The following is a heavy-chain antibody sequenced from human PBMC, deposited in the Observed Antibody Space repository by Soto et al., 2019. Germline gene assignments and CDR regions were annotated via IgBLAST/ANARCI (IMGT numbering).Heavy chain of an antibody. CDR3: ASRSVGSRIYYYYGMDV. D-gene: IGHD1-26*01. Sequence: PGGSLRLSCAASGFTFSSYEMNWVRQAPGKGLEWVSYISSSGSTIYYADSVKGRFTISRDNAKNSLYLQMNSLRAEDTAVYYCASRSVGSRIYYYYGMDVWGQGPRSPSP. J-gene: IGHJ6*02. V-gene: IGHV3-48*03. CDR1: GFTFSSYE. CDR2: ISSSGSTI.